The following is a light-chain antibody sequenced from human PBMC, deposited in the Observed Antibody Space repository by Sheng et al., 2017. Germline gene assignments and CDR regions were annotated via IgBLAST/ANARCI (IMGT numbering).Light chain of an antibody. J-gene: IGKJ4*01. Sequence: DIQMTQSPSTLSASVGDRVTITCRASQGISSWLAWYQQKPGSAPKLLVYAASSLHPGVPSRFSATGSGTNFSLFIGSLQPEDFATYYCQQAYSFPSTFGGGTKVE. CDR3: QQAYSFPST. CDR1: QGISSW. CDR2: AAS. V-gene: IGKV1-12*02.